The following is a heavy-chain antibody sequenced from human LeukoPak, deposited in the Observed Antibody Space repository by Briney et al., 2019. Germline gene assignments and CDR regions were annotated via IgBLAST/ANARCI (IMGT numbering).Heavy chain of an antibody. CDR1: GYTFTSYD. CDR2: MNPNSGNT. CDR3: ARGRCSGGSCYLVYGMDV. Sequence: ASVKVSCKASGYTFTSYDINWVRQATGQGLEWMGWMNPNSGNTGYAQKFQGRVTMTRNTSISTAYMELSSLRSEDTAVYYCARGRCSGGSCYLVYGMDVWGQGTTVTVFS. D-gene: IGHD2-15*01. J-gene: IGHJ6*02. V-gene: IGHV1-8*01.